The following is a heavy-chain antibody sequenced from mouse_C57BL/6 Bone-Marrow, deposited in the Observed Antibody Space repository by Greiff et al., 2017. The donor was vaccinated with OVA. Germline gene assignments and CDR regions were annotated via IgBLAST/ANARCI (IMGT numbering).Heavy chain of an antibody. CDR3: ARDYDYDRYFDV. V-gene: IGHV1-52*01. Sequence: QVQLQQPGAELVRPGSSVKLSCKASGYTFTSYWMHWVKQRPIQGLEWIGNIDPSDSETHYNQKFKDKATLTVDKSSSTAYMQLRSLTSEDSAVYYCARDYDYDRYFDVWGTGTTVTVSS. CDR2: IDPSDSET. J-gene: IGHJ1*03. CDR1: GYTFTSYW. D-gene: IGHD2-4*01.